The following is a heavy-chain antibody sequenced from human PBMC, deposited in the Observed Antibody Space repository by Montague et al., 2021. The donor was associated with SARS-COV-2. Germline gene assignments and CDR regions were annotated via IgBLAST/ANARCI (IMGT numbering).Heavy chain of an antibody. CDR3: ARLIYGLFDY. J-gene: IGHJ4*02. D-gene: IGHD4-17*01. CDR2: IHHGEXT. V-gene: IGHV4-39*01. CDR1: GGSITNRVYY. Sequence: SETLSLTCTVSGGSITNRVYYWGWIRQPPGKGLEWVATIHHGEXTXYXXSLKSRLTISVDASKNQFSLRLSSVTAADTALYYCARLIYGLFDYWGQGALVTVSS.